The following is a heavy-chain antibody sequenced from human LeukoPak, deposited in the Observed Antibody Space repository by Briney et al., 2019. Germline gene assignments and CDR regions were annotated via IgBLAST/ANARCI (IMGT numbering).Heavy chain of an antibody. CDR3: ARGNVAARRGAFDI. D-gene: IGHD6-6*01. J-gene: IGHJ3*02. CDR2: ISAYNGYT. Sequence: ASVKVSCKASGYSFSSYTITWVRQAPGQGLEWMGSISAYNGYTNSAQKFQGRVTMTADTSTSTAHMEMTSLKSDDTAVYYCARGNVAARRGAFDIWGQGTMVIVSS. CDR1: GYSFSSYT. V-gene: IGHV1-18*04.